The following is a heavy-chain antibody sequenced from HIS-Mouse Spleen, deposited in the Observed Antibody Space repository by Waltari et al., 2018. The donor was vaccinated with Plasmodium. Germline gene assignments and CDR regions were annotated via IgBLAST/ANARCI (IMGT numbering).Heavy chain of an antibody. V-gene: IGHV3-30*18. Sequence: QVQLVESGGGVVQPGRSLRLSCAASGFTFGSYGMHWVRQAPGKGLEWVAVISYDGSNKYYADSVKGRFTISRDNSKNTLYLQMNSLRAEDTAVYYCAKDRRSSSWYVDYWGQGTLVTVSS. CDR2: ISYDGSNK. J-gene: IGHJ4*02. CDR1: GFTFGSYG. CDR3: AKDRRSSSWYVDY. D-gene: IGHD6-13*01.